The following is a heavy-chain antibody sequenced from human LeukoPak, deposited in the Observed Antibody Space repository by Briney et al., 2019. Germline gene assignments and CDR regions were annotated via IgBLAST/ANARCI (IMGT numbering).Heavy chain of an antibody. CDR3: AKDYYDSSGYKRAYYYGMDV. J-gene: IGHJ6*02. CDR1: GFTFSSYA. V-gene: IGHV3-30-3*01. CDR2: ISYDGSNK. Sequence: GRSLRLSCAASGFTFSSYAMHWVRQAPGKGLEWVAVISYDGSNKYYADSVKGRFTISRDNSKNTLYLQMNSLRAEDTAVYYCAKDYYDSSGYKRAYYYGMDVWGQGTTVTVSS. D-gene: IGHD3-22*01.